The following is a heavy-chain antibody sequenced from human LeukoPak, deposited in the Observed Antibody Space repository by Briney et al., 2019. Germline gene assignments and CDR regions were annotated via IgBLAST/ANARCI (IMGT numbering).Heavy chain of an antibody. CDR2: IYHSGST. CDR3: ARRAAAGPGTPGWFDP. Sequence: SETLSLTCTVSGGSISVYYWGWIRQSPGKGLEWIGEIYHSGSTNYNPSLKSRVTISVDKSKNQFSLKLSSVTAADTAVYYCARRAAAGPGTPGWFDPWGQGTLVTVSS. J-gene: IGHJ5*02. D-gene: IGHD6-13*01. V-gene: IGHV4-59*12. CDR1: GGSISVYY.